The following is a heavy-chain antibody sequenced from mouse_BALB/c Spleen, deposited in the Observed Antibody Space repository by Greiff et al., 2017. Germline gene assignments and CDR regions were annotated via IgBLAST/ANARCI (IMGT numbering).Heavy chain of an antibody. V-gene: IGHV2-4-1*01. CDR2: IWSGGST. Sequence: VQLVESGPGLVQPSQSLSITCTVSGFSLTSYGVHWVRQSPGKGLEWLGVIWSGGSTDYNAAFISRLSISKDNSKSQVFFKMNSLQADDTAIYYCARNLGYYGSYYAMDYWGQGTSVTVSS. CDR1: GFSLTSYG. J-gene: IGHJ4*01. CDR3: ARNLGYYGSYYAMDY. D-gene: IGHD1-1*01.